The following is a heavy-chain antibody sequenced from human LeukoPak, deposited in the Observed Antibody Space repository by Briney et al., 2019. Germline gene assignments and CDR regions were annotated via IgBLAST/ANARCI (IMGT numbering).Heavy chain of an antibody. CDR2: IGTAGDT. J-gene: IGHJ2*01. CDR1: GFTFSSYD. Sequence: GGSLRLSCAASGFTFSSYDIHWVRHPTGKGLEWVSAIGTAGDTYYVGSVKGRFTISRENAKNSLYLQMNSLRAGDTAVYYCARGLHREGYFDLWGRSTLVTVSS. D-gene: IGHD1-26*01. V-gene: IGHV3-13*01. CDR3: ARGLHREGYFDL.